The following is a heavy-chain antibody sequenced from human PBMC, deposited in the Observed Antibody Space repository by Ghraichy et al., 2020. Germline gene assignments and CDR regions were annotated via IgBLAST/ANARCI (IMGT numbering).Heavy chain of an antibody. J-gene: IGHJ4*02. CDR3: ARDPYGDYKYGGTDY. V-gene: IGHV3-7*01. Sequence: GGSLRLSCAASGFSFSRHWMSWVRQAPGKGLEWVASIKSDGSDSVYVDSVKGRFIISRDNAKNSVSLEMNSLRVDDTAVYYCARDPYGDYKYGGTDYWGQGTRVSVSS. CDR2: IKSDGSDS. D-gene: IGHD4-17*01. CDR1: GFSFSRHW.